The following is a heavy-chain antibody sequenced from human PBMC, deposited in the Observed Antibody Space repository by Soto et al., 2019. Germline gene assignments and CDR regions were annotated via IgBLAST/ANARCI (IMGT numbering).Heavy chain of an antibody. D-gene: IGHD5-12*01. J-gene: IGHJ4*02. CDR2: IIHLLDKV. V-gene: IGHV1-69*02. CDR1: GGTFSTSS. CDR3: ASYSPIGSEYSGYDGIDY. Sequence: QVQVVQSGAEVKKPGSSVKVSCKAGGTFSTSSITLLRQAPAQGLEWMGRIIHLLDKVDYAQKLQGRDTITADKSTTTAYMDLTRMTFEDTAVYYCASYSPIGSEYSGYDGIDYWGQGTLVTVSS.